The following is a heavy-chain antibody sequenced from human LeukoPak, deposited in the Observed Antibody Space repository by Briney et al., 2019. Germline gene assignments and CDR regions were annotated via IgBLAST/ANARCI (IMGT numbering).Heavy chain of an antibody. CDR3: AKDHQLRFLEWLLAAFDI. CDR2: ISGSGGST. J-gene: IGHJ3*02. V-gene: IGHV3-23*01. CDR1: GFTFSSYA. Sequence: GGSLRLSCAASGFTFSSYAMSWVRQAPGKGLEWVSAISGSGGSTYYADSVKGRFTISRDNSKNTLYLQMNSLRAEDTAVYYCAKDHQLRFLEWLLAAFDIWGQGTMVTVSS. D-gene: IGHD3-3*01.